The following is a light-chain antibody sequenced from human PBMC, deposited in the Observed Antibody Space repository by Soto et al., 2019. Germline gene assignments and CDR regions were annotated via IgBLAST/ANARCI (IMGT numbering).Light chain of an antibody. CDR2: DAS. Sequence: EIVLTQSPATLSLSPGERATLSCRASQSVSSDLAWYQQKPGQAPRLLIYDASNRATSIPARFSGTGSGTDFTLTISSLEPEDFAVYYCQQRSNRLTFGGGTKVEIK. J-gene: IGKJ4*01. CDR3: QQRSNRLT. CDR1: QSVSSD. V-gene: IGKV3-11*01.